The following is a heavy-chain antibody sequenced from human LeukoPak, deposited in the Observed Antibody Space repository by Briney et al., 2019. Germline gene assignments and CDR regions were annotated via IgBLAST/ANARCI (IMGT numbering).Heavy chain of an antibody. CDR2: IYYSGDT. J-gene: IGHJ5*02. CDR3: ARADTYFYDSSGYPNGFDP. CDR1: GGSVNSGYYY. D-gene: IGHD3-22*01. V-gene: IGHV4-61*01. Sequence: SETLSLTCSVSGGSVNSGYYYWSWIRQPPGKGPEWIGYIYYSGDTNYNPSLKSRVTISIDTSKKQFSLKLRSVTAADTAVYYCARADTYFYDSSGYPNGFDPWGQGMLVTVSS.